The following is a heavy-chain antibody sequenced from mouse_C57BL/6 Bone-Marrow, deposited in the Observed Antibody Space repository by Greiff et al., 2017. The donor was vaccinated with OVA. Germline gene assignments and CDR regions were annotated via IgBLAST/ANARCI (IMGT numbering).Heavy chain of an antibody. J-gene: IGHJ2*01. CDR1: GYSFTGYY. V-gene: IGHV1-42*01. Sequence: EVQLQQSGPELVKPGASVKISCKASGYSFTGYYMNWVKQSPEKSLEWIGEINPSTGGTTYNQKFKAKATLTVDKSYSTAYMQLKSLTSEDSAVYYCARGGGYFDYWGQGTTLTVSS. CDR2: INPSTGGT. CDR3: ARGGGYFDY.